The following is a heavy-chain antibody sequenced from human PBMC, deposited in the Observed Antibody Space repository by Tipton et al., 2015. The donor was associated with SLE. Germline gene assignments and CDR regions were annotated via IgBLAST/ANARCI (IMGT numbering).Heavy chain of an antibody. D-gene: IGHD5-12*01. V-gene: IGHV4-61*10. Sequence: TLSLTCTVSGGSISSGSYYWSWIRQPAGKGLEWIGYIYYSGSTNYNPSLKSRVTISVDTSKNQFSLKLSSVTAADTAVYYCARGGGWLRGPHYFDYWGQGTLVTVSS. CDR1: GGSISSGSYY. CDR3: ARGGGWLRGPHYFDY. CDR2: IYYSGST. J-gene: IGHJ4*02.